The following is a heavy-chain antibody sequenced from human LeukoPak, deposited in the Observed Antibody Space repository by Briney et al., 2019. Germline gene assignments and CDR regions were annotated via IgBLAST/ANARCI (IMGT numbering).Heavy chain of an antibody. D-gene: IGHD2-2*01. V-gene: IGHV1-69*05. J-gene: IGHJ1*01. CDR2: IIPIFGTA. CDR1: GGTFSSYA. CDR3: ARGSKEVNEYFQH. Sequence: SVKVSCKASGGTFSSYAISWVRQAPGQGLEWVGGIIPIFGTANYAQKFQGRVTITTDESTSTAYMELSSLRSEDTAVYYCARGSKEVNEYFQHWGQGTLVTVSS.